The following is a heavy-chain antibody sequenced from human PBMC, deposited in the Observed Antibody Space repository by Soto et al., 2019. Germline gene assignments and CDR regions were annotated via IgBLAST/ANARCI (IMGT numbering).Heavy chain of an antibody. CDR2: MRYNGDP. Sequence: QLHLQQSGPGLLKPSETLALTCTVSGGSITSSSYYWGWVRQSPGKGLEWIGNMRYNGDPNSDPSLQSRVTISVDTPKSQCSLSLSSVTAADTAIYYCLCSLGPTTGIDYWGQGILGTVSS. D-gene: IGHD1-1*01. CDR1: GGSITSSSYY. J-gene: IGHJ4*02. CDR3: LCSLGPTTGIDY. V-gene: IGHV4-39*01.